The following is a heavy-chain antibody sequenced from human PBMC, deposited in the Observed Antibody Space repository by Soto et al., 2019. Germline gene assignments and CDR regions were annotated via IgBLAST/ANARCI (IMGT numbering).Heavy chain of an antibody. Sequence: GESLKISCAASGFTFSNAWMSWVRQAPGKGLEWVGRIKSKTDGGTTDYAAPVKGRFTISRDDSKNTLYLQMNSLKTEDTAVYYCTPLNPHNWNYAPDAFDIWGQGTMVTVSS. V-gene: IGHV3-15*01. CDR2: IKSKTDGGTT. CDR1: GFTFSNAW. CDR3: TPLNPHNWNYAPDAFDI. D-gene: IGHD1-7*01. J-gene: IGHJ3*02.